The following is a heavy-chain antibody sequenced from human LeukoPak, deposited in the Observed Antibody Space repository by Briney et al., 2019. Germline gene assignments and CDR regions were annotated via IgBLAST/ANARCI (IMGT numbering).Heavy chain of an antibody. J-gene: IGHJ5*02. CDR1: GGSISSGSYY. V-gene: IGHV4-61*02. CDR3: ARGPIVLMVYAIPADWFDP. CDR2: IYTSGST. D-gene: IGHD2-8*01. Sequence: SQTLSLTCTVSGGSISSGSYYWSWIRQPAGKGLEWIGRIYTSGSTNYNPSLKSRVTISVDTSKNQFSLKLSSVTAADTAVYYCARGPIVLMVYAIPADWFDPGAREPWSPSPQ.